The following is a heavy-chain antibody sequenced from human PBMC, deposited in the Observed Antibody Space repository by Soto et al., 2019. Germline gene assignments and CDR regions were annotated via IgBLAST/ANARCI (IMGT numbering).Heavy chain of an antibody. J-gene: IGHJ6*02. V-gene: IGHV1-18*01. D-gene: IGHD3-16*01. CDR3: ATKDDHKDDQPYYYGMDI. Sequence: QVQLLQSGGEVKTPGASLKVSCKAIGYTSRSYGITWVRQAPGQGLEWMGWISVFNGDTKYAQKFQGRVAITKDPGTSTAHMELRSLRSDDAAVYFCATKDDHKDDQPYYYGMDIWGQGTTVTVSS. CDR2: ISVFNGDT. CDR1: GYTSRSYG.